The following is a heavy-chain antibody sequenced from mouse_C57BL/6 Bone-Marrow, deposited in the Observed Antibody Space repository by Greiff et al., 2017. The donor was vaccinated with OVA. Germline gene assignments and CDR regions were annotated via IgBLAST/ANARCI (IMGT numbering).Heavy chain of an antibody. Sequence: VQLQQSGAELVRPGTSVKVSCKASGYSFTNYLLEWVKQRPGQGLAWIGVINPGSGGTNYNEKFKGKATLTADKSSSTAYMQLSSLTSEDSAVYSCAREDSSGYVWGQGTTRTDSS. J-gene: IGHJ2*01. CDR3: AREDSSGYV. CDR2: INPGSGGT. D-gene: IGHD3-2*02. CDR1: GYSFTNYL. V-gene: IGHV1-54*01.